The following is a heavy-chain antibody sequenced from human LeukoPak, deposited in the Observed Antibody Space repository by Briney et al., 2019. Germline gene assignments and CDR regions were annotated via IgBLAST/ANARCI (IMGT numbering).Heavy chain of an antibody. CDR3: ARDGGYTYGYRAYHFDY. J-gene: IGHJ4*02. Sequence: TSETLSLTCAVSGVSISSRYWWSWVRQPPGKGLEWIGEIYHDESINYNPSLKSRVTISVDKSKNQFSLKLNSVTAADTAVYYCARDGGYTYGYRAYHFDYWGQGALVTVSS. CDR2: IYHDESI. CDR1: GVSISSRYW. D-gene: IGHD5-18*01. V-gene: IGHV4-4*02.